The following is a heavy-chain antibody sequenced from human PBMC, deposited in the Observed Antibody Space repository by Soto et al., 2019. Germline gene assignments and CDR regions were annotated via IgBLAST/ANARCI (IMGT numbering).Heavy chain of an antibody. CDR3: XXXXXXXXXXXXXXX. CDR1: GGSISSGDYY. Sequence: QVQLQESGPGLVKPSQTLSLTCTVSGGSISSGDYYWSWIRQPPGKGLEWIGYIYYSGSTYYNPSLKSRVTISVDTSKNQFSLKLSSVTAADXXXXXXXXXXXXXXXXXXXXXXGQGTLVTVSS. J-gene: IGHJ4*02. V-gene: IGHV4-30-4*01. CDR2: IYYSGST.